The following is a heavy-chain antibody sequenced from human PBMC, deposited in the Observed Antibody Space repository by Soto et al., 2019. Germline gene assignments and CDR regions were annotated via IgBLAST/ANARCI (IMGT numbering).Heavy chain of an antibody. CDR1: GYTFTGYY. V-gene: IGHV1-2*02. D-gene: IGHD6-6*01. Sequence: ASVKVSCKASGYTFTGYYMHWVRQAPGQGLEWMGGINPNSGGTNYAQKFQGRVTMTRDTSISTAYMELSRLRSDDTAVYYCASEYSSSSNYYYGMDVWGQGTTVTVSS. CDR2: INPNSGGT. J-gene: IGHJ6*02. CDR3: ASEYSSSSNYYYGMDV.